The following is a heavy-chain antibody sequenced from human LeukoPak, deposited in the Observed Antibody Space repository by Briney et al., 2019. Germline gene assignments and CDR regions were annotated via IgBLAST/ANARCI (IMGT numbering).Heavy chain of an antibody. D-gene: IGHD3-10*01. Sequence: GGSLRLSCSASGFSFSSYTMTWVRQAPGKGPEWVSIISGGGDTTFYTDSVKGRFTISRDNSKNTLYLQMNSLRAEDTAVYYCAKDLAQLLWFGEYFDYWGQGTLVTVSS. CDR3: AKDLAQLLWFGEYFDY. CDR2: ISGGGDTT. V-gene: IGHV3-23*01. CDR1: GFSFSSYT. J-gene: IGHJ4*02.